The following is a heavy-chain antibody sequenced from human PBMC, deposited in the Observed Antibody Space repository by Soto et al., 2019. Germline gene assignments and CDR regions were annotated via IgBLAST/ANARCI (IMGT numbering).Heavy chain of an antibody. Sequence: SVKVSCKASGFTCSNSAVQWVRQARGQRLEWIGWIIVGNGRTNFAQELQGRLTITRDMSTHTAYMELSGLRSEDTAFYDCAAELYSGCRCWWFNIWGQGTMVTVS. D-gene: IGHD2-15*01. CDR1: GFTCSNSA. CDR2: IIVGNGRT. V-gene: IGHV1-58*01. CDR3: AAELYSGCRCWWFNI. J-gene: IGHJ3*02.